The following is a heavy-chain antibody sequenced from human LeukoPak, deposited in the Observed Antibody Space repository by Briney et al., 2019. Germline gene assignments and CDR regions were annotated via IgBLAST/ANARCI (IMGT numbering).Heavy chain of an antibody. CDR1: GYTFTSYS. Sequence: ASVKVSCKASGYTFTSYSMHWVRQAPGQGLEWMGIINPSGGSTSYAQKFQGRVTMTRDMSTSTVYMELSSLRSEDTAVYYCARVYDSRGYWDLWWFDPWGQGTLVTVSS. J-gene: IGHJ5*02. CDR3: ARVYDSRGYWDLWWFDP. V-gene: IGHV1-46*01. D-gene: IGHD3-22*01. CDR2: INPSGGST.